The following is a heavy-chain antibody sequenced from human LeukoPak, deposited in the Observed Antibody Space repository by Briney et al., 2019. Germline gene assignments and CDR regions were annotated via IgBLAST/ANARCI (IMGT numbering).Heavy chain of an antibody. CDR1: GGSISSSNW. V-gene: IGHV4-4*02. CDR3: ARAPLTLAYDSSGFVSWFDP. CDR2: IYHSGST. J-gene: IGHJ5*02. Sequence: SETLSLTCAVSGGSISSSNWWSWVRQPPGKGLEWIGEIYHSGSTSYNPSLKSRVTISVDKSKNQFSLKLGSVTAADTAVYYCARAPLTLAYDSSGFVSWFDPWGQGTLVTVSS. D-gene: IGHD3-22*01.